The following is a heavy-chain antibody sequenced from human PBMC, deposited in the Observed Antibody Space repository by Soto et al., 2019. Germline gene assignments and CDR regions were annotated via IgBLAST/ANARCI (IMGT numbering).Heavy chain of an antibody. Sequence: WGSLRLSCAASGVTFSRYAMSLVRQAPGKGREWVSTISESGSTYYADSVKGRFTISRDISKNTLYVQMSSLRAEDTAVYYCAKGGEGYCSGTSCLYHMDAWGKGTTVTVS. CDR1: GVTFSRYA. J-gene: IGHJ6*03. CDR2: ISESGST. D-gene: IGHD2-15*01. V-gene: IGHV3-23*01. CDR3: AKGGEGYCSGTSCLYHMDA.